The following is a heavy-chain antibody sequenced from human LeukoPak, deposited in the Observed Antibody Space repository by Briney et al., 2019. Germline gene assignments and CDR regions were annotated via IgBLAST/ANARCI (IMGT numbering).Heavy chain of an antibody. J-gene: IGHJ5*02. Sequence: PGGSLRLSCAASGFTFSSYSINWVRQAPAQGLEWVSSISTSSSHIDYADSVKGRLTISRDNAKKSLHLQMNSLRADDTAVYYCARGSSNIAARDNWFDPWGQGTLVTVSS. CDR1: GFTFSSYS. D-gene: IGHD6-6*01. V-gene: IGHV3-21*01. CDR2: ISTSSSHI. CDR3: ARGSSNIAARDNWFDP.